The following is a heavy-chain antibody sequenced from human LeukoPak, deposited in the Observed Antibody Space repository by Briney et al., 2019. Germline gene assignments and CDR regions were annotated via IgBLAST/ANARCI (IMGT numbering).Heavy chain of an antibody. J-gene: IGHJ6*03. CDR2: MSPNSGNR. D-gene: IGHD3-10*01. CDR3: ARRYYYGSGSYFKPGYYYYIDV. Sequence: ASVKDSCKASGYIFTSYDINWVRQATGQGLEWMGWMSPNSGNRGYAQKFQGRVTMTRNTSISTAYMELSSLRSEDTAVYYCARRYYYGSGSYFKPGYYYYIDVWGKGTTVTVSS. CDR1: GYIFTSYD. V-gene: IGHV1-8*01.